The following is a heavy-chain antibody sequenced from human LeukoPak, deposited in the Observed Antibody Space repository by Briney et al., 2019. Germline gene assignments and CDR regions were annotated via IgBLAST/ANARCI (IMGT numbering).Heavy chain of an antibody. J-gene: IGHJ4*02. V-gene: IGHV3-15*01. CDR3: ATGGYYFPH. Sequence: GGSLRLSCAGSGFTFSNAWMNWVRQAPGKGLEWLGRIKSKPDGGTTDYAAPVKGRFTISRDDSQNTVYLQMNSLKTEDTAMYYCATGGYYFPHWGQGTLVTVSS. CDR2: IKSKPDGGTT. D-gene: IGHD3-10*01. CDR1: GFTFSNAW.